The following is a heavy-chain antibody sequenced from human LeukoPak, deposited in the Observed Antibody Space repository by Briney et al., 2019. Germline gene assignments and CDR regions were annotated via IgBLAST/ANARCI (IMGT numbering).Heavy chain of an antibody. V-gene: IGHV4-59*01. J-gene: IGHJ4*02. CDR1: GGSIRSYY. CDR3: ARSVGERGSGSYYVDY. D-gene: IGHD3-10*01. CDR2: IYYSGGT. Sequence: SETLSLTCTVSGGSIRSYYWSWIRQPPGKGLEWIGYIYYSGGTNSNPSLKSRVTISVDTPKNQFSLKLSSVTAADTAVYYCARSVGERGSGSYYVDYWGQGTLVTVSS.